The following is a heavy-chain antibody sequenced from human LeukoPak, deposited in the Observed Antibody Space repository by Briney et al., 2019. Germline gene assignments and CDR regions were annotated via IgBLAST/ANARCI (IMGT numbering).Heavy chain of an antibody. CDR1: GGSISSYY. CDR2: IYDSGST. D-gene: IGHD3-22*01. Sequence: PWETLSLTCTVSGGSISSYYWSWIRQPPGKGLELIGNIYDSGSTNYNPSLKSRVTISVDTSKNQCSLKLSSVTAADTAVYYCARQSISGSSLSYFDYWGQGTLVNVSS. V-gene: IGHV4-59*01. CDR3: ARQSISGSSLSYFDY. J-gene: IGHJ4*02.